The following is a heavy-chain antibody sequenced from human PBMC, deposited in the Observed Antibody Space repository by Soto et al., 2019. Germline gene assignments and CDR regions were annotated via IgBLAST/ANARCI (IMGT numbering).Heavy chain of an antibody. CDR2: SSAYNGNT. Sequence: QVQLVQSGAEVKKPAASAKVSCKASGYTFTNFGISWVRQAPGQGLEWMGWSSAYNGNTNYAQNFQGRVTMPTDTSTRAAYMERRSLRSDGTAVYYSARGGTPSVYWCQGTLVTVSS. CDR3: ARGGTPSVY. V-gene: IGHV1-18*01. CDR1: GYTFTNFG. D-gene: IGHD3-16*01. J-gene: IGHJ4*02.